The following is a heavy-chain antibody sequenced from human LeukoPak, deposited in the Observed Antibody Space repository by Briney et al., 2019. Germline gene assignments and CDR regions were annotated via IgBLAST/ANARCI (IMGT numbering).Heavy chain of an antibody. CDR3: ASNLYGFSGHAFDI. V-gene: IGHV1-18*01. CDR1: GYTFTDYG. Sequence: ASVKVSCKASGYTFTDYGITWVRQAPGPGLEWMGWINAYNGNTDYAQKLQGRVTMTTDTSTSTAYMELRSLRSDDTAVYYCASNLYGFSGHAFDIWGQGTMVTVSS. D-gene: IGHD3-3*01. J-gene: IGHJ3*02. CDR2: INAYNGNT.